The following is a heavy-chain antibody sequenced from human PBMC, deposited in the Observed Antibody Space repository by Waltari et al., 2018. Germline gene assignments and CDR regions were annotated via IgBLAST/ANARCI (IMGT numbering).Heavy chain of an antibody. V-gene: IGHV3-30-3*01. CDR2: ISYEGSNK. CDR1: GFTFSSYA. Sequence: QVQLVESGGGVVQPGRSLRLSCAASGFTFSSYAMHGVRQAPGKGLEWVAVISYEGSNKDYAGSVKGRFTISRDNSKNTLYLQMNSLRAEDTAVYYCARDRPNYGMDVWGQGTTVTVSS. CDR3: ARDRPNYGMDV. J-gene: IGHJ6*02.